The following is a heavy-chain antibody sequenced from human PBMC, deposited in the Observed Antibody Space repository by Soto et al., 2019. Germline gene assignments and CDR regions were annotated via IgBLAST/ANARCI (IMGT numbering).Heavy chain of an antibody. Sequence: PGGSLRLSCAASGFTFSSYWMHWVRQAPGKGLVWVSRINSDWSSTSYADSVKGRFTISRDNAKNTLYLQMSSLRAEDTAVYYCARGIRNYYGVDVWGQGTTATVSS. CDR1: GFTFSSYW. CDR2: INSDWSST. D-gene: IGHD5-18*01. J-gene: IGHJ6*02. CDR3: ARGIRNYYGVDV. V-gene: IGHV3-74*01.